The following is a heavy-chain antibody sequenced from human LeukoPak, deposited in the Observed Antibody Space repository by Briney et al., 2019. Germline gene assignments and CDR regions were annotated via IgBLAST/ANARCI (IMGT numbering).Heavy chain of an antibody. CDR2: ISWNSGSI. V-gene: IGHV3-9*01. CDR1: GFTFDDYA. Sequence: GRSLRLSCAASGFTFDDYAMHWVRQAPGKGLEWVSGISWNSGSIGYADSVKGRFTISRDNAKNSLYLQMNSLRAEDTALYYCAKDIGPDIAAPGVYYGMDVWGQGTTVTVSS. CDR3: AKDIGPDIAAPGVYYGMDV. D-gene: IGHD6-13*01. J-gene: IGHJ6*02.